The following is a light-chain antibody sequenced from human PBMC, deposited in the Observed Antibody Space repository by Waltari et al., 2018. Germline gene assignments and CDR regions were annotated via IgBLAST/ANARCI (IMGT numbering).Light chain of an antibody. J-gene: IGLJ1*01. V-gene: IGLV2-23*02. CDR2: EVT. CDR1: SSDVGNYNL. Sequence: QSALTQPASVSGSPGQSITISCTGTSSDVGNYNLVSWYQHHPGKAPKLIIYEVTKRPSGLSNRFSGSKSGNRASLTISGLQAEDEAAYYCCSYAGSNTYVFGTGTKVTVL. CDR3: CSYAGSNTYV.